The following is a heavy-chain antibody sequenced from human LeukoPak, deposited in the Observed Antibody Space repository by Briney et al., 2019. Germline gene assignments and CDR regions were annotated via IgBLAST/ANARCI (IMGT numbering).Heavy chain of an antibody. CDR1: GFTFSSYG. CDR3: AKSQVQAAITAAWGGD. Sequence: PGGSLRLSCAASGFTFSSYGMHWVRQAPGKGLEWVAFIRYDGSNKYYADSVKGRFTISRDNSKNTLYLQMNSLRAEDTAVYYCAKSQVQAAITAAWGGDWGQGTLVTVSS. J-gene: IGHJ4*02. V-gene: IGHV3-30*02. D-gene: IGHD2-2*02. CDR2: IRYDGSNK.